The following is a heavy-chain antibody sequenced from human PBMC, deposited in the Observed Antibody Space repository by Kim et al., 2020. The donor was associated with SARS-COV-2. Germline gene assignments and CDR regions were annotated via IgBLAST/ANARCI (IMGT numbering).Heavy chain of an antibody. D-gene: IGHD3-22*01. Sequence: SETLSLTCTVSGGSISSYYWSWIRQPPGQGLEWIGFIYDTGRTDYNPSLESRVTISVDTSKKQFSLKMSSLTAADTAVYYCARRDSSNWYFDYWGLGTL. CDR3: ARRDSSNWYFDY. CDR2: IYDTGRT. J-gene: IGHJ4*02. CDR1: GGSISSYY. V-gene: IGHV4-59*08.